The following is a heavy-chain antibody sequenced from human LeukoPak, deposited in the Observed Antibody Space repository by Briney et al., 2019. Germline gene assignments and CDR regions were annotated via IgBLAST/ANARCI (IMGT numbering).Heavy chain of an antibody. Sequence: GGSLRLSCAASGFTFTNYVMNWVRQAPGEGLEWVSTVSGSGGGKYYPDSVEGRFTISRDNTRNTLYLQMNSLRAEDTAVYYCARQERGDYWGQGTLVTVSS. J-gene: IGHJ4*02. CDR3: ARQERGDY. D-gene: IGHD3-16*01. V-gene: IGHV3-23*01. CDR1: GFTFTNYV. CDR2: VSGSGGGK.